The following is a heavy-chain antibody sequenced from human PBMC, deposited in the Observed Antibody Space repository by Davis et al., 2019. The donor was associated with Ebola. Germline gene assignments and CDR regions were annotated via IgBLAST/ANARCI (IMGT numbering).Heavy chain of an antibody. CDR3: ARSHSDWLLPFDY. CDR1: GVSISSSSDY. J-gene: IGHJ4*02. D-gene: IGHD3-9*01. Sequence: SETLSLTCTVSGVSISSSSDYWGWIRQPPGKGLEWIGSIASGGTTYYNPSLKSRVTISLDTSKNQFSLRLSSVTAADTAVYYCARSHSDWLLPFDYWGQGTLATVSS. CDR2: IASGGTT. V-gene: IGHV4-39*07.